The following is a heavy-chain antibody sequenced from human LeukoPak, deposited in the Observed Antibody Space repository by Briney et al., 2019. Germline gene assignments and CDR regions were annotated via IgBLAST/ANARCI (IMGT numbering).Heavy chain of an antibody. Sequence: PGGSLTLSCAASGFTFSSYGMHWVRQAPGKGLEWVAVISYDGSNKYYADSVKGRFTIARDNSKNTLYLQMNSLRAGDTAVYYCAKSSYYDSSGFYREYYFDYWGQGTLVPVSS. J-gene: IGHJ4*02. D-gene: IGHD3-22*01. V-gene: IGHV3-30*18. CDR3: AKSSYYDSSGFYREYYFDY. CDR2: ISYDGSNK. CDR1: GFTFSSYG.